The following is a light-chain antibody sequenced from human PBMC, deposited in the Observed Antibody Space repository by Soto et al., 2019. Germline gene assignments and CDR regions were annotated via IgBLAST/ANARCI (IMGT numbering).Light chain of an antibody. V-gene: IGKV3-15*01. Sequence: DIVMTQSPATLSVSPGERATLSCRASQSVSSNLAWYQQKPGQAPRLLIYGASTRATGIPARFSGSGSGTEFTLTISSLQSEDFAVYYCQHYNNWPPWTFGQGTKV. J-gene: IGKJ1*01. CDR2: GAS. CDR3: QHYNNWPPWT. CDR1: QSVSSN.